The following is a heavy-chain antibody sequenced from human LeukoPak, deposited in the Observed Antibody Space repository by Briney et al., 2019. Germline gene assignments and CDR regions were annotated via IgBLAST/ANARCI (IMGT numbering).Heavy chain of an antibody. Sequence: GASVKVSCKSSADSISNLITWVRQAPGQGLEWMGRIIPIFGIANSAQKFQGRVTITADKSTNTAYMELSSLRSEDTAVYYCARDLEVATTLYWYFDLWGRGTLVTVSS. CDR1: ADSISNL. CDR3: ARDLEVATTLYWYFDL. V-gene: IGHV1-69*04. D-gene: IGHD5-24*01. CDR2: IIPIFGIA. J-gene: IGHJ2*01.